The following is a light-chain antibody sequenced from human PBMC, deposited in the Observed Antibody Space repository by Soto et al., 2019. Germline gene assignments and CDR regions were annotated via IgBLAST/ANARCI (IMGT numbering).Light chain of an antibody. CDR3: QQYGSSRVT. Sequence: EIVLTQSPGTLSLSPGERATLSCMASQSVSSSYLAWYQQKPGQAPRLLIYGASSRATGIPDRFSGSGSGTDFTLTISRLEPEDFAVYYCQQYGSSRVTFGQGTKLEIK. CDR2: GAS. V-gene: IGKV3-20*01. CDR1: QSVSSSY. J-gene: IGKJ2*01.